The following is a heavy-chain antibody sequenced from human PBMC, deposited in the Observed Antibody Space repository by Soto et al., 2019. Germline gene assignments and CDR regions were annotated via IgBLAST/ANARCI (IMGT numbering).Heavy chain of an antibody. V-gene: IGHV3-23*01. D-gene: IGHD5-12*01. CDR3: AKDDSGYDLSIPFDY. CDR2: ISGSGGST. J-gene: IGHJ4*02. Sequence: GGSLRLSCAASGFTFSSYAMSWVRQAPGKGLEWVSAISGSGGSTYYADSVKGRFTISRDNSKNTLYLQMNSLRAEDTAVYYCAKDDSGYDLSIPFDYWGQGTLVTVSS. CDR1: GFTFSSYA.